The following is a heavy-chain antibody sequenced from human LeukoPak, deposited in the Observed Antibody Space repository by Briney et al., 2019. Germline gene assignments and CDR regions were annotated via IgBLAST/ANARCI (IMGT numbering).Heavy chain of an antibody. J-gene: IGHJ4*02. CDR1: GGSISSSSYY. CDR3: ARVVVGATLPIDY. CDR2: IYYSGST. V-gene: IGHV4-39*07. Sequence: SETLSLTCTVSGGSISSSSYYWGWIRQPPGKGLEWIGSIYYSGSTYYNPSLKSRVTISVDTSKNQFSLKLSSVTAADTAVYYCARVVVGATLPIDYWGQGTLVTVSS. D-gene: IGHD1-26*01.